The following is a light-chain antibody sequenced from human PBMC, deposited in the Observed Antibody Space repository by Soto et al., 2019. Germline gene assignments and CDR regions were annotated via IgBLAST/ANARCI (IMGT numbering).Light chain of an antibody. CDR3: QQYGSSPRT. CDR1: QRISNSY. V-gene: IGKV3-20*01. J-gene: IGKJ1*01. Sequence: EIVLTQSPGTLSLSPGERATLSCRASQRISNSYLAWYQQKPGQAPRLLIYGASSRATGIPERFSGSGSVTDFTLTNSRLEPEDFAVYFCQQYGSSPRTFGQGTKVDI. CDR2: GAS.